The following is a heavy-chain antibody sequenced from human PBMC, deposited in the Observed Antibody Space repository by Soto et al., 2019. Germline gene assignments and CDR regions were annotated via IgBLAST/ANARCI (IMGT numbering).Heavy chain of an antibody. CDR3: ASSGSIAAALYYFDY. CDR1: GFTFGSYG. D-gene: IGHD6-13*01. V-gene: IGHV3-30*03. J-gene: IGHJ4*02. Sequence: GGSLRLSCAASGFTFGSYGMHWVRQAPGKGLEWVAVISYDGSNKYYADSVKGRFTISRDNSKNTLYLQMNSLRAEDTAVYYCASSGSIAAALYYFDYWGQGTLVTVSS. CDR2: ISYDGSNK.